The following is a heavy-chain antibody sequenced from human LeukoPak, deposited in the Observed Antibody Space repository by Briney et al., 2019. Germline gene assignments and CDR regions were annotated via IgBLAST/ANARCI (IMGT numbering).Heavy chain of an antibody. CDR1: GGSISSYY. Sequence: SETLSLTCTVSGGSISSYYWSWFRQPPGKGLEWIGYIYYSGSTNYNPSLKSRVTISVDTSKNQFSLKLSSVTAADTAVYYCARGPGGGYWGQGTLVTVSS. D-gene: IGHD2-2*01. CDR3: ARGPGGGY. J-gene: IGHJ4*02. CDR2: IYYSGST. V-gene: IGHV4-59*01.